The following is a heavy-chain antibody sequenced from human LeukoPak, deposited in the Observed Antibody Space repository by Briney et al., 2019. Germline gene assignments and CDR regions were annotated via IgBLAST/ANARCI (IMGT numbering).Heavy chain of an antibody. V-gene: IGHV3-23*01. J-gene: IGHJ4*02. CDR3: AKGSYYYDSSVAQY. CDR2: ISGSGGST. CDR1: GFTFSSYA. D-gene: IGHD3-22*01. Sequence: GGSLRLSCASSGFTFSSYAMSWVRQAPGKGLEWVSAISGSGGSTYYADSVKGRFTISRDNSKNTLYLQMNSLRAEETAVYYCAKGSYYYDSSVAQYWGQGTLVTVSS.